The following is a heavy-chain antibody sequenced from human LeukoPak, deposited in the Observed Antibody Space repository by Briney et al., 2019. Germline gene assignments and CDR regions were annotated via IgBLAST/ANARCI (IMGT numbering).Heavy chain of an antibody. Sequence: PGGSLRLSCAASGFTFSSYVMSWVGQAPGKGLGGVSAISGSGGSTYYADSVKGRFTISRDNSKNTLYLQMNSLRAEDTAVYYCAKAGAVAGIFDYWGQGTLVTVSS. V-gene: IGHV3-23*01. J-gene: IGHJ4*02. CDR3: AKAGAVAGIFDY. CDR1: GFTFSSYV. D-gene: IGHD6-19*01. CDR2: ISGSGGST.